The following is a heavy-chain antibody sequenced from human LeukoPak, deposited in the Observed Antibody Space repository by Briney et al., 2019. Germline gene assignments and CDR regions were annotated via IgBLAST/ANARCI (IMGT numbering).Heavy chain of an antibody. CDR2: IRYDGPNE. D-gene: IGHD1-14*01. CDR3: ARAELGLSYYYYYMDV. V-gene: IGHV3-30*02. CDR1: EFTFSSFG. Sequence: GGSLRLSCSASEFTFSSFGMHWVRQAPGRGLEWVAFIRYDGPNEYYADSVKGRFTISRDNSKNTLYLQINGLRAGDTAVYYCARAELGLSYYYYYMDVWGKGTTVTISS. J-gene: IGHJ6*03.